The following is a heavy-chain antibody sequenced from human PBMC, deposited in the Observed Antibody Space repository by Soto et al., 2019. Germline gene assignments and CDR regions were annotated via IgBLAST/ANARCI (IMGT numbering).Heavy chain of an antibody. V-gene: IGHV3-7*01. CDR2: IKLDASEK. CDR1: GFTFSFNW. CDR3: ARGSGYGSGASANHYLDF. J-gene: IGHJ4*02. D-gene: IGHD3-10*01. Sequence: GGSMRLSSAASGFTFSFNWMSWVSQAPGKXLEWLGSIKLDASEKKHVDSVKGRFTMSRDNAKNSLYLQMSSLRAEDTAVYNCARGSGYGSGASANHYLDFWGRGTLVTVSS.